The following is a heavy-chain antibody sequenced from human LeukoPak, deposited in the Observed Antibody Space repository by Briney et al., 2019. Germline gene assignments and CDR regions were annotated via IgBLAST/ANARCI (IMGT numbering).Heavy chain of an antibody. J-gene: IGHJ4*02. CDR3: ARDIQDGDGHLFDY. Sequence: ASVEVSCKASGYTFISYGISWVRQAPGQGLEWMGWISAYNGNTNYAQKLQGRVTMTTDTSTSTAYMDLRSLRSDDTAVYYCARDIQDGDGHLFDYWGQGTLVTVSS. CDR1: GYTFISYG. CDR2: ISAYNGNT. V-gene: IGHV1-18*01. D-gene: IGHD5-24*01.